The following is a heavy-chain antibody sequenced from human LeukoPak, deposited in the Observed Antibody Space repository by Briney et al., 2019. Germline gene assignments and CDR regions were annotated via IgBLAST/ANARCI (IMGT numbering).Heavy chain of an antibody. D-gene: IGHD6-19*01. Sequence: PGGSLRLSCAASGFTVSSNYMSWVRQAPGKGLEWVSVIYSGGSTYYADPVKGRFTISRHNSKNTLYLQMNSLGAEDTAVYYCARVGRAVAGHFDYWGQGTLVTVSS. CDR3: ARVGRAVAGHFDY. CDR2: IYSGGST. CDR1: GFTVSSNY. J-gene: IGHJ4*02. V-gene: IGHV3-53*04.